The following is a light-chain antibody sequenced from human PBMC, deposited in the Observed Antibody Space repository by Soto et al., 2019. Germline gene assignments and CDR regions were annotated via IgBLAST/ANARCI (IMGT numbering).Light chain of an antibody. CDR2: AAS. CDR1: QTISSW. V-gene: IGKV1-39*01. CDR3: QQSYNSPQT. J-gene: IGKJ1*01. Sequence: DIQMTQSPSTLSGSVGDRVTITCRASQTISSWLAWYQQKPGKAPRLLIYAASSLQSGVPSRFSGSGSGTDFTLTISSLQPEDFATYSCQQSYNSPQTFGQGTKVDIK.